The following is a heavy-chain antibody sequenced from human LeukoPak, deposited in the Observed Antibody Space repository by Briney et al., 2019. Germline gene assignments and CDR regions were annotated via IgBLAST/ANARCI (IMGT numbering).Heavy chain of an antibody. CDR3: ARALGYYGSGSYYNAFDI. Sequence: GASVKVSCKASGYTFTSYDINWVRQATGQGLEWMGWMNPNSGITGYAQKFQGRVTMTRNTSISTAYMELSSLRSEDTAVYYCARALGYYGSGSYYNAFDIWGQGTMVTVSS. J-gene: IGHJ3*02. D-gene: IGHD3-10*01. CDR2: MNPNSGIT. V-gene: IGHV1-8*01. CDR1: GYTFTSYD.